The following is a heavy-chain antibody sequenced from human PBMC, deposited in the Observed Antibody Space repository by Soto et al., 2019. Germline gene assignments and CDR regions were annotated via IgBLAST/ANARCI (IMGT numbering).Heavy chain of an antibody. CDR2: INAGNGNT. CDR3: ARGEFLSYDDY. CDR1: GYTFTRYA. D-gene: IGHD3-16*01. V-gene: IGHV1-3*01. Sequence: ASVKVSCKASGYTFTRYAMHWVRQAPGQRLEWMGWINAGNGNTKYSQKFQGRVTITRDTSASTAYMELSSLRSEDTAVYYCARGEFLSYDDYWGQGTLVTVSS. J-gene: IGHJ4*02.